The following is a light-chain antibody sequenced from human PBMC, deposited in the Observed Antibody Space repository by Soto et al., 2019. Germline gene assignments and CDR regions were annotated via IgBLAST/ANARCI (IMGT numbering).Light chain of an antibody. CDR1: QDISNS. CDR3: QKYNSGPLT. V-gene: IGKV1-27*01. J-gene: IGKJ4*01. Sequence: DIQMTQSPSSLSASVGDRVTITCRASQDISNSLAWYQQKPGKVPELLIYGASTLHSGVPSRFSGSGSWTDFDLTISSLQPEDAATYYCQKYNSGPLTFGGWTKVE. CDR2: GAS.